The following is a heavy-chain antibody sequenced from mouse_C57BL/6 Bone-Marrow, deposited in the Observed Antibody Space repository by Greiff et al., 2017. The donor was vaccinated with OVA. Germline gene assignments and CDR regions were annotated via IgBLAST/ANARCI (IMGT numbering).Heavy chain of an antibody. J-gene: IGHJ1*03. CDR3: ARLITTVVKDLYWYFDV. D-gene: IGHD1-1*01. V-gene: IGHV1-7*01. CDR1: GYTFTSYW. Sequence: QVQLKQSGAELAKPGASVKLSCKASGYTFTSYWMHWVKQRPGQGLEWIGYINPSSGYTKYNQKFKDKATLTADKSSSTAYMQLSSLTYEDSAVYYCARLITTVVKDLYWYFDVWGTGTTVTVSS. CDR2: INPSSGYT.